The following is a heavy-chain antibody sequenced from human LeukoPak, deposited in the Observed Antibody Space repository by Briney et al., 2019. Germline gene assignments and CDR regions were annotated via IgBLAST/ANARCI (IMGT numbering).Heavy chain of an antibody. CDR1: GYTFTGYY. Sequence: ASVKVSCKASGYTFTGYYMHWVRQAPEQGLEWMGWINPNSGGTNYAQKFQGWVTMTRDTSISTAYMELSRLRSDDTAVYYCARGRLVRNPGLPFDYWGQGTLVTVSS. CDR2: INPNSGGT. CDR3: ARGRLVRNPGLPFDY. V-gene: IGHV1-2*04. J-gene: IGHJ4*02. D-gene: IGHD6-19*01.